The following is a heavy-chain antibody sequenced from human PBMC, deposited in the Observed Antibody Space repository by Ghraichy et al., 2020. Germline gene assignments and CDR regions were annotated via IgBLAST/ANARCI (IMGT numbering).Heavy chain of an antibody. CDR1: GGSFSGYY. V-gene: IGHV4-34*01. J-gene: IGHJ6*02. Sequence: SETLSLTCAVYGGSFSGYYWSWIRQPPGKGLEWIGEINHSGSTNYNPSLKSRVTISVDTSKNQFSLKLSSVTAADTAVYYCARAPRGGLVRGVIIFFYYGMDVWGQGTTVTVSS. CDR3: ARAPRGGLVRGVIIFFYYGMDV. CDR2: INHSGST. D-gene: IGHD3-10*01.